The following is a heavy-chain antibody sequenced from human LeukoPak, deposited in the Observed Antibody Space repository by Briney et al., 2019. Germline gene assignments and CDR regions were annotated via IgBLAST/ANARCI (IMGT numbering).Heavy chain of an antibody. D-gene: IGHD3-22*01. CDR1: GYTFTSYY. V-gene: IGHV1-46*01. CDR3: ARDGPNDSSGYGMYYFDY. Sequence: GSSVKVSCKASGYTFTSYYMHWVRQAPGQGLEWMGIINPSGGSTSYAQKFQGRVTMTRDTSTSTVYMELSSLRSEDTAVYYCARDGPNDSSGYGMYYFDYWGQGTLVTVSS. CDR2: INPSGGST. J-gene: IGHJ4*02.